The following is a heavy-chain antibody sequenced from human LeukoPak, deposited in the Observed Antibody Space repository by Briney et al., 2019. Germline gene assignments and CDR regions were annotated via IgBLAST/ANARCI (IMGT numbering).Heavy chain of an antibody. D-gene: IGHD4-17*01. J-gene: IGHJ4*02. CDR2: MNPNSGNT. Sequence: ASVKVSCKASGYTFTSYDINWARQATGQGLEWMGWMNPNSGNTGYAQKFQGRVTMTRNTSISTAYMELSSLRSEDTAVYYCARETSDGDYEDYWSQGTLVTVSS. V-gene: IGHV1-8*01. CDR1: GYTFTSYD. CDR3: ARETSDGDYEDY.